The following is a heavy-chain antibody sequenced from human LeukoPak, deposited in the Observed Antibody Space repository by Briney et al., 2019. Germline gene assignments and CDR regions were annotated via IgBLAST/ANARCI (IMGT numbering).Heavy chain of an antibody. CDR3: ALIVRGGLDV. D-gene: IGHD2/OR15-2a*01. CDR2: INHSGST. CDR1: GGPLTSNNW. J-gene: IGHJ6*02. Sequence: PSETLSLTCAVSGGPPVSGGPLTSNNWWTWIRQSPGKGLEWIGEINHSGSTNYNPPLKSRLTILVDTSKNQCSLRLSSVTAADTAMYYCALIVRGGLDVWGQGTTVTVSS. V-gene: IGHV4-4*02.